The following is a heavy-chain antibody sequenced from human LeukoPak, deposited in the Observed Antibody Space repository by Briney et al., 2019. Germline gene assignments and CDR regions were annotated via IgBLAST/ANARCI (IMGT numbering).Heavy chain of an antibody. J-gene: IGHJ4*02. CDR2: ISSSSSYT. D-gene: IGHD5-12*01. CDR3: ARLGWATAPLDY. V-gene: IGHV3-11*06. Sequence: GGSLRLSCAASGFTFSDYYMSWIRQAPGKGLEWVSYISSSSSYTDYADSVKGRFTISRDNAKNSLYLQMNSLRAEDTAVYYCARLGWATAPLDYWGQGTLVTVSS. CDR1: GFTFSDYY.